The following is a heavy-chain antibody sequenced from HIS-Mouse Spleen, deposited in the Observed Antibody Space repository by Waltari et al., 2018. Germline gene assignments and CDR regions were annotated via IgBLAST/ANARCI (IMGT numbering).Heavy chain of an antibody. CDR1: GFTFSSHA. D-gene: IGHD3-22*01. Sequence: EVQLLESGGGWVQPGGSLRRSCASSGFTFSSHALNWVRQAPGKGLEWVSAISGSGGSTYYADSVKGRFTISRDNSKNTLYLQMNSLRAEDTAVYYCATRAHEDYYDSSGYKGAFDYWGQGTLVTVSS. V-gene: IGHV3-23*01. CDR3: ATRAHEDYYDSSGYKGAFDY. CDR2: ISGSGGST. J-gene: IGHJ4*02.